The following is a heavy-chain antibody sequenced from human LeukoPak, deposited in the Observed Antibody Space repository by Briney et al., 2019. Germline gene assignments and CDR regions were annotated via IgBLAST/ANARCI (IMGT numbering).Heavy chain of an antibody. CDR1: GGSFSGYY. CDR2: INHSGST. J-gene: IGHJ6*03. CDR3: ASRNRITVFGVITEYYMDV. Sequence: SETLSLTCAVYGGSFSGYYWSWIRQPPGKGPEWIGEINHSGSTNYNPSLKSRVTMSVDASKNQFSLELSSVIAADTAVYYCASRNRITVFGVITEYYMDVWGKGTTVTVSS. V-gene: IGHV4-34*01. D-gene: IGHD3-3*01.